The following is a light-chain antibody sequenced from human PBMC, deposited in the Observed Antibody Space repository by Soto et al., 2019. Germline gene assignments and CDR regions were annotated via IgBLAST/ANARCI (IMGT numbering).Light chain of an antibody. CDR2: EVS. V-gene: IGLV2-14*01. J-gene: IGLJ2*01. CDR3: SSYTSSNTPVV. Sequence: QSALTQPASVSGSPGQSITISCTGTSSDVGGYNYVSWYQQHPGKAPKLMIYEVSNRPSGVSNRFSGSKSGNTASLTISGLQAEDAADYYCSSYTSSNTPVVFGGGTKLTVI. CDR1: SSDVGGYNY.